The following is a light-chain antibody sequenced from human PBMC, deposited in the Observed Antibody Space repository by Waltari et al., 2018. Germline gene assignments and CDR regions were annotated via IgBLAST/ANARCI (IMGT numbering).Light chain of an antibody. J-gene: IGKJ1*01. CDR1: QSVGSSS. CDR2: RAS. CDR3: QQHGTLPAT. V-gene: IGKV3-20*01. Sequence: EIVLTPSPGTASLSPGERVTLSCRASQSVGSSSLAWYQQKPGQAPRLVIYRASRRATGIPDRFRGSGSGTDFSLTISRLEAEDFAVYYCQQHGTLPATFGQGTKVEIK.